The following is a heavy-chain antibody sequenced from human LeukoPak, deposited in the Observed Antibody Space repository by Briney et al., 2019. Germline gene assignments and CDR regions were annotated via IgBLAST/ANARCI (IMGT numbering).Heavy chain of an antibody. CDR2: INAGNGNT. D-gene: IGHD3-9*01. V-gene: IGHV1-3*01. CDR1: GYTFTSYA. Sequence: ASVKGSCKASGYTFTSYAMHWVRQAPGQRLEWMGWINAGNGNTKYSQKFQGRVTITRDTSASTAYMELSSLRSEDTAVYYCARVGYDILTGYDYWGQGTLVTVSS. J-gene: IGHJ4*02. CDR3: ARVGYDILTGYDY.